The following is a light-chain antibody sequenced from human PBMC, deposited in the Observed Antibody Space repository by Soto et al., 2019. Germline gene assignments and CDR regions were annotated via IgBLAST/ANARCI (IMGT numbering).Light chain of an antibody. CDR2: GNS. Sequence: QSALTQPPSVSGAPGQRVTISCTGSSSNIGAGYDVHWYQQLPGTAPKLLIYGNSNRPSGVPDRFSGSKSGTSASLAITGLQAEDEADYYCQSYDSSLSALYAFGTGTKVTVL. CDR3: QSYDSSLSALYA. V-gene: IGLV1-40*01. J-gene: IGLJ1*01. CDR1: SSNIGAGYD.